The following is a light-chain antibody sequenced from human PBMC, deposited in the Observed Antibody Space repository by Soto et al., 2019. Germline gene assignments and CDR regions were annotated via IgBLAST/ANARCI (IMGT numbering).Light chain of an antibody. Sequence: VLTQPPSASGTPGQRVTISCSGSSSNLGSNSIDWYQQLPGKAPKLVIYTNDQRPSGVPDRFSGSKSGTSASLAISGLQSEDEADYYCAAWDDSLNGRVFGGGTKVTVL. CDR1: SSNLGSNS. J-gene: IGLJ3*02. CDR2: TND. CDR3: AAWDDSLNGRV. V-gene: IGLV1-44*01.